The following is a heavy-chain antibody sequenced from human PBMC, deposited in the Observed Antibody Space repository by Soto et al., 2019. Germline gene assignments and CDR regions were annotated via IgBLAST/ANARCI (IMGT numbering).Heavy chain of an antibody. CDR3: ARPDYYKTGSGAFDI. CDR2: ISVYDGKT. D-gene: IGHD3-10*01. J-gene: IGHJ3*02. CDR1: GYTFNSHG. V-gene: IGHV1-18*04. Sequence: QGQLVQSGAEVKKPGASVNVSCKASGYTFNSHGISWVRQAPGQGLEWMGWISVYDGKTKYAQNFQGRVTMTTDRLTSTAYMELRSLRSDDTAVYYCARPDYYKTGSGAFDIWGQGTTVTVSS.